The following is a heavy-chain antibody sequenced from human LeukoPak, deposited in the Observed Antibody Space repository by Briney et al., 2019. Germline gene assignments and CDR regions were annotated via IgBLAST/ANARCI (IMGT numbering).Heavy chain of an antibody. D-gene: IGHD1-26*01. CDR2: IYYSGST. J-gene: IGHJ4*02. Sequence: SETLSLTCTVSGGSISSSSYYWGWIRQPSGKGLEWIGSIYYSGSTYYNPSLKSRVTISVDTSKNQFSLKLSSVTAADTAVYYCAGPKGVGATTFFGYWGQGTLVTVSS. CDR3: AGPKGVGATTFFGY. CDR1: GGSISSSSYY. V-gene: IGHV4-39*07.